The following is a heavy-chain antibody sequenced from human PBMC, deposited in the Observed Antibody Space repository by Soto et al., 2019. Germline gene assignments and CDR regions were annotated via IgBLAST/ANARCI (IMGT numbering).Heavy chain of an antibody. J-gene: IGHJ4*02. D-gene: IGHD1-26*01. CDR3: ARGGGSYRNAIDY. CDR1: GGPISSGDYY. V-gene: IGHV4-30-4*01. CDR2: SYYSGST. Sequence: QVQLQESGPGLVKPSQTLSLTCTVSGGPISSGDYYWSWIRQPPGKGLEWIGYSYYSGSTYYNPSLKSRVTISVDTSKNQFSLKLSSVTAADTAVYYCARGGGSYRNAIDYWGQGTLVTVSS.